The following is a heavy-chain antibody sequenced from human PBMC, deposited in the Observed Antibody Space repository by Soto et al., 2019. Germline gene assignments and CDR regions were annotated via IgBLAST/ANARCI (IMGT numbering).Heavy chain of an antibody. J-gene: IGHJ4*02. CDR3: ATVLFG. CDR1: GFTFSGHW. Sequence: EVQLVESGGGLVQPGGSLRLSCIASGFTFSGHWMHWVGQTPGKGLVWVSRIKSDGSTTTYADSVKGRFTISRDNAKNTLYLQMNSLRPEDTAVYFCATVLFGWGQGTLVTVSS. D-gene: IGHD2-15*01. CDR2: IKSDGSTT. V-gene: IGHV3-74*01.